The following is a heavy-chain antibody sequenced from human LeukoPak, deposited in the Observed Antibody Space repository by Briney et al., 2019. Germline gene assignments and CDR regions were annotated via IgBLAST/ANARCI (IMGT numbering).Heavy chain of an antibody. J-gene: IGHJ5*02. V-gene: IGHV1-18*01. CDR2: INAYNGNT. CDR1: GYTFTNYG. CDR3: ARDGYCSSTSCPFSNWFDP. D-gene: IGHD2-2*03. Sequence: ASVKVSCKASGYTFTNYGISWVRQAPGQGLEWMGWINAYNGNTNYAQKLQGRVTMTTDTSTSTAYMELRSLTSDDTAVYYCARDGYCSSTSCPFSNWFDPWGQGTLVTVSS.